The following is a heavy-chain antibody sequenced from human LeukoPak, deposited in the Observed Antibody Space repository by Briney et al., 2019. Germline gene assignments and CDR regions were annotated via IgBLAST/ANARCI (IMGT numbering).Heavy chain of an antibody. CDR3: ARDGNYINTAMVNSGFDY. CDR2: INWSGVST. J-gene: IGHJ4*02. V-gene: IGHV3-20*04. Sequence: PGGSLRLSCAASGFTFDENGMSWVRQVPGKGLEWVSGINWSGVSTNYADSVKGRFTISRDNAKNSLYLQMNSLRAEDTAVYYCARDGNYINTAMVNSGFDYWGQGTLVTVSS. D-gene: IGHD5-18*01. CDR1: GFTFDENG.